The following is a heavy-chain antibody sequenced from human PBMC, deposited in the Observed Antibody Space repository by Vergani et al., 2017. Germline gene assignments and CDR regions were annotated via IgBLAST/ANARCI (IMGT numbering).Heavy chain of an antibody. D-gene: IGHD5-12*01. CDR2: ISGSGGST. V-gene: IGHV3-23*01. Sequence: EVQLLESGGDLVQPGGSLRLSCAASGFTFNHYAMNWVRQAPGKGLEWVSGISGSGGSTYSAGSVKGRFTISRDSSKNTLYLQMNSLSAGDTAVYYWAKANPRNSGYDYLYYYHAMDVWGQGTTVTVSS. CDR1: GFTFNHYA. CDR3: AKANPRNSGYDYLYYYHAMDV. J-gene: IGHJ6*02.